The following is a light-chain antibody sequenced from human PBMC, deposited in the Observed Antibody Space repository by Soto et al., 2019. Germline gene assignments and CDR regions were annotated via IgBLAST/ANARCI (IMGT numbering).Light chain of an antibody. CDR1: QSISSW. CDR2: KAS. V-gene: IGKV1-5*03. CDR3: QQYSSIPHT. Sequence: DIQMTQSPSTLSASVGDRVTITCRASQSISSWLAWYQQKPGKAPKLLIYKASSLESGVPSRFSGSGSGTEFTLTISRLEPEDFVVYYCQQYSSIPHTFGQGTKLEVK. J-gene: IGKJ2*01.